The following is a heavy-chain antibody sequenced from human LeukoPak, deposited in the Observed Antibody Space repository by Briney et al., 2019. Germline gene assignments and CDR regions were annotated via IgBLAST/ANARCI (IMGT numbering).Heavy chain of an antibody. Sequence: SETLSLTCTVSGGSMSSYYWSWIRQPPGKGLEWIGYIFNSGSTNYNPSLKSRVTLSVNTSKNQFSLKLGSVTAADTAVYYCARQPYMLGAYYFDYWGQGTLVTVSS. CDR2: IFNSGST. V-gene: IGHV4-59*08. D-gene: IGHD1-26*01. J-gene: IGHJ4*02. CDR3: ARQPYMLGAYYFDY. CDR1: GGSMSSYY.